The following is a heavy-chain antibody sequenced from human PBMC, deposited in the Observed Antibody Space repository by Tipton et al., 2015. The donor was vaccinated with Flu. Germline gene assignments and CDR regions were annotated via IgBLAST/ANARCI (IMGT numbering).Heavy chain of an antibody. V-gene: IGHV5-51*01. Sequence: QLVQSGAEVKKPGESLKISCKGSGYSFTSYWIGWVRQMPGKGLEWMGIIYPGDSDTRYSPSFQGQVTISADKSISTAYLQWSSLKASDTAMYYCARHGLSYGYQSKDHDAFDIWGQGTMVTVSS. D-gene: IGHD5-18*01. CDR3: ARHGLSYGYQSKDHDAFDI. CDR1: GYSFTSYW. J-gene: IGHJ3*02. CDR2: IYPGDSDT.